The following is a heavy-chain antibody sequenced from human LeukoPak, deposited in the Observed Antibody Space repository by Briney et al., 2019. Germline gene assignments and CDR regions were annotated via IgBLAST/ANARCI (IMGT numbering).Heavy chain of an antibody. J-gene: IGHJ6*02. CDR2: ISGSGGST. Sequence: QPGGSLRLSCAASGFTFSSYAMSWVRQAPGKGLEWVSAISGSGGSTYYADSVKGRFTISRDNSKNTLYLQMNSLRAEGTAVYYCTSMVRGVISWASESGNYGMDVWGQGTTVTVSS. CDR1: GFTFSSYA. V-gene: IGHV3-23*01. CDR3: TSMVRGVISWASESGNYGMDV. D-gene: IGHD3-10*01.